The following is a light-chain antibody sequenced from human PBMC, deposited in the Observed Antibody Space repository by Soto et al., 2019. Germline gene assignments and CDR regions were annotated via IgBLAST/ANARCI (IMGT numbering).Light chain of an antibody. CDR1: SSNIGTGYD. CDR3: QSYDSSLSGAAV. CDR2: GNN. Sequence: QSVLTQPPSVSGAPGQRVTISCTGSSSNIGTGYDVHWYQQLPGAAPKLLIFGNNNRPSGVPDRFSGSKSGTSASLAIAGLRAEDEADYFCQSYDSSLSGAAVFGGGTKLTVL. J-gene: IGLJ2*01. V-gene: IGLV1-40*01.